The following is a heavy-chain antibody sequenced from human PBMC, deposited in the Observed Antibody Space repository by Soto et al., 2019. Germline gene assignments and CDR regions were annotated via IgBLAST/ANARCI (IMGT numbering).Heavy chain of an antibody. D-gene: IGHD5-12*01. CDR1: GYTFTSYG. J-gene: IGHJ5*02. CDR3: ARDPLRGYSGYDYEVGLGVFDP. Sequence: ASVKVSCKASGYTFTSYGISWVRQAPGQGLEWMGWISAYNGNTNYAQKLQGRVTMTTDTSTSTAYMELRSLRSDDTAVYYCARDPLRGYSGYDYEVGLGVFDPWGQGTLVTVSS. CDR2: ISAYNGNT. V-gene: IGHV1-18*01.